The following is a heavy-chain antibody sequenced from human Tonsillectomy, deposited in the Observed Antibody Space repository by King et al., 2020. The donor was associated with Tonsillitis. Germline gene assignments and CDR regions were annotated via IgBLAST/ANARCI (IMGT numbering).Heavy chain of an antibody. D-gene: IGHD2-15*01. J-gene: IGHJ4*02. CDR3: TTAVVGASFVY. CDR2: IRSKANSYPT. CDR1: GFTFSGSA. Sequence: VQLVESGGGLVQPGGSLKLSCAASGFTFSGSAMHWVRQASGKGLEWVGRIRSKANSYPTAYVASVKGRFTISRDDSKNTAYLQMNSLKTEDTAVYYCTTAVVGASFVYGGQGTLVTVPS. V-gene: IGHV3-73*02.